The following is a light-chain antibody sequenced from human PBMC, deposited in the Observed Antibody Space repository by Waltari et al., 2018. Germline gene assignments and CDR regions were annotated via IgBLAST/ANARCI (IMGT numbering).Light chain of an antibody. J-gene: IGKJ2*01. V-gene: IGKV3-20*01. CDR2: AAS. CDR1: RLLSRSG. CDR3: QQDGSSVMYT. Sequence: SSRLLSRSGLAWYQQNVGQAPRLLIYAASYGATGIPDRFSGGGSGTDFSLIITRVEPEDVALYYCQQDGSSVMYTFGQGTKLAI.